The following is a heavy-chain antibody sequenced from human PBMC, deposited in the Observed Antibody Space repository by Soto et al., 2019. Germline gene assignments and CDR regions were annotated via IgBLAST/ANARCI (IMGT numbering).Heavy chain of an antibody. J-gene: IGHJ4*02. CDR1: GFTFDDYA. V-gene: IGHV3-9*01. CDR3: AKDPFDSSSSIPYFDY. Sequence: GGSLRLSCAASGFTFDDYAMHWVRQAPGKGLEWVSGISWNSGSIGYADSVKGRFTISRDNAKNSLYLQMNSLRAEDTALYYCAKDPFDSSSSIPYFDYWGQGTLVTVSS. D-gene: IGHD6-6*01. CDR2: ISWNSGSI.